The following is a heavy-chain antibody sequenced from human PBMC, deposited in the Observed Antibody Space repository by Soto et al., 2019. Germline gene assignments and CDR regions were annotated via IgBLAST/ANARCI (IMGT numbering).Heavy chain of an antibody. D-gene: IGHD3-3*01. Sequence: ASVKVCCKASGYTFTSYGISWVRQAPGQGLEWMGWISAYNGNTNYAQKLQGRVTMTTDTSTSTAYMELRSLRSDDTAVYYCARGATEFWSGYYNWFDPWGQGTLVTVSS. CDR1: GYTFTSYG. V-gene: IGHV1-18*01. CDR3: ARGATEFWSGYYNWFDP. CDR2: ISAYNGNT. J-gene: IGHJ5*02.